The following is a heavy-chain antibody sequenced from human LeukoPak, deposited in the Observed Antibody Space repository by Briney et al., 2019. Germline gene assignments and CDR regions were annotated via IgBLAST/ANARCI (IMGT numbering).Heavy chain of an antibody. CDR2: INSDGSHT. J-gene: IGHJ4*02. Sequence: GGSLRLSCAAPGFTFSNYWMQWVRQAPGKGLAWVSHINSDGSHTTYADSVKGRFTISRDNVKNTVYLHMNTLRAEDTAVYYCARDDVVSRTGLGDSWGQGTLVTVSA. V-gene: IGHV3-74*01. CDR3: ARDDVVSRTGLGDS. D-gene: IGHD5/OR15-5a*01. CDR1: GFTFSNYW.